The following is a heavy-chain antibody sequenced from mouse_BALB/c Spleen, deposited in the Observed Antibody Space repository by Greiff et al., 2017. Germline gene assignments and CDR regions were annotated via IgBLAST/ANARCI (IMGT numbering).Heavy chain of an antibody. Sequence: QVQLQQSGAELMKPGASVKISCKATGYTFSSYWIEWVKQRPGHGLEWIGEILPGSGSTNYNEKFKGKATFTADTSSNTAYMQLSSLTSEDSAVYYCARYGYVGPWFAYWGQGTLVTVSA. CDR3: ARYGYVGPWFAY. V-gene: IGHV1-9*01. D-gene: IGHD2-2*01. CDR1: GYTFSSYW. CDR2: ILPGSGST. J-gene: IGHJ3*01.